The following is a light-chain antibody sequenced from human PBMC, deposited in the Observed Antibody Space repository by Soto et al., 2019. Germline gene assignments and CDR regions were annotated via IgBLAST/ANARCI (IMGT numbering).Light chain of an antibody. J-gene: IGLJ1*01. V-gene: IGLV1-36*01. CDR3: SAWDDTLNGYV. CDR2: YDD. Sequence: QSVLTQPPSVSEAPGQRVTISCSGSRPNIGDNAVNWYHQLPGKAPKLLIYYDDLLPSGVSNRFSGSKSGTSASLAISGLQSDDEADYYCSAWDDTLNGYVFGTGTKLTVL. CDR1: RPNIGDNA.